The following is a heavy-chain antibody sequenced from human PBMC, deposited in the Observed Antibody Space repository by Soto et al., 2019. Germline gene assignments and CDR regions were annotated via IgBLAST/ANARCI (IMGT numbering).Heavy chain of an antibody. CDR1: GFTFSSYS. CDR2: ISSSSSYI. J-gene: IGHJ6*03. Sequence: GGSLRLSCAASGFTFSSYSMNWVRQAPGKGLEWVSSISSSSSYIYYADSVKGRFTISRDNAKNSLHLQMNSLRAEDTAVYYCARGDIAHNFYMDVWGKGTTVTVSS. D-gene: IGHD2-15*01. CDR3: ARGDIAHNFYMDV. V-gene: IGHV3-21*01.